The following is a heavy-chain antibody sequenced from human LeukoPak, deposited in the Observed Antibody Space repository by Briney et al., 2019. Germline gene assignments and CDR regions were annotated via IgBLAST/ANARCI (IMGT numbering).Heavy chain of an antibody. J-gene: IGHJ4*02. CDR2: IRYDGSNK. Sequence: GGSLRLSCAASGFTFSSYGMHWVRQAPGKGLEWVAFIRYDGSNKYYADSVKGRFTISRDNSKNTLYLQMNSLRAEDTAVYYCAKGGRVYSYGTYFDYWGQGTLVTVSS. CDR1: GFTFSSYG. D-gene: IGHD5-18*01. V-gene: IGHV3-30*02. CDR3: AKGGRVYSYGTYFDY.